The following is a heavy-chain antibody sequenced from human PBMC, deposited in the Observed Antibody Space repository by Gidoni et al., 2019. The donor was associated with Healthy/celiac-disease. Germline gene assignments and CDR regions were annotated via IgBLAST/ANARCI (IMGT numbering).Heavy chain of an antibody. V-gene: IGHV4-34*01. D-gene: IGHD3-3*01. CDR1: GGSFSGYY. Sequence: QVQLQQWGAGLLKPSETLSLTCAVYGGSFSGYYWSWIRQPPGKGLEWIGEINHSGSTNYNPSLKSRVTISVDTSKNQFSLKLSSVTAADTAVYYCARGRIGTIFGVPNPRRYFDLWGRGTLVTVSS. CDR2: INHSGST. J-gene: IGHJ2*01. CDR3: ARGRIGTIFGVPNPRRYFDL.